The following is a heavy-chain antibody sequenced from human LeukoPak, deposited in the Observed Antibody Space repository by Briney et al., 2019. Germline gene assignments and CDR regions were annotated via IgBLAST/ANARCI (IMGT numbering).Heavy chain of an antibody. Sequence: ASVTVSCRASGCTFTGYYMHWVRQAPGQGLEWMGWINHSSGGTNYAQKFQGRVTMNRATSISTAYMEPSRLRSDATALYYCARDLLDDAFDIWGQGTMVTVSS. CDR2: INHSSGGT. CDR1: GCTFTGYY. D-gene: IGHD1-1*01. V-gene: IGHV1-2*02. CDR3: ARDLLDDAFDI. J-gene: IGHJ3*02.